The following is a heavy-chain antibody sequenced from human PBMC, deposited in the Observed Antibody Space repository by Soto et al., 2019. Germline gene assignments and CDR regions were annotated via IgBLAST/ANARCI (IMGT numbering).Heavy chain of an antibody. CDR2: ISGSGYTSDGGPTI. D-gene: IGHD3-16*02. V-gene: IGHV3-48*03. Sequence: GGSLRLSCAASGFTFSSYEMIWVRQAPGKGLEWVSYISGSGYTSDGGPTIHYADSVKGRFTISRNNAKNSLYLQMNSLRVEDTAVYYCARVAQSFIEYFQHWGQGTLVTVSS. CDR1: GFTFSSYE. CDR3: ARVAQSFIEYFQH. J-gene: IGHJ1*01.